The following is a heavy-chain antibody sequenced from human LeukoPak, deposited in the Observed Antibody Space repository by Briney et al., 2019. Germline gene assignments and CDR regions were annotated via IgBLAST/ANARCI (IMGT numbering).Heavy chain of an antibody. CDR1: GFTFSSYE. CDR3: ARRRLGDAFDV. J-gene: IGHJ3*01. CDR2: ISSSGSTI. D-gene: IGHD3-16*01. V-gene: IGHV3-48*03. Sequence: GGSLRLSCAASGFTFSSYEMNWVRQAPGKGLEWVSYISSSGSTIYYADSVKGRFTISRDNAKNSLVLDMNSLRAEDTAMYYCARRRLGDAFDVWGQGTMVTVSS.